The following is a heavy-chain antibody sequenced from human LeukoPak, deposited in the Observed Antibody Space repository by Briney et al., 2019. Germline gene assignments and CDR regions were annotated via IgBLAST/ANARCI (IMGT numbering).Heavy chain of an antibody. D-gene: IGHD3-16*01. V-gene: IGHV3-7*03. CDR1: GFTFSSYW. CDR2: MNEGGSEK. CDR3: ARGGPIGDFDY. Sequence: PGGSLRLSCAASGFTFSSYWMSWVRQAPGKGLEWVANMNEGGSEKYYVDSVKGRFTISRDNAKNSLYLQMNSLRAEDTAVYYCARGGPIGDFDYWGQGTLVTVSS. J-gene: IGHJ4*02.